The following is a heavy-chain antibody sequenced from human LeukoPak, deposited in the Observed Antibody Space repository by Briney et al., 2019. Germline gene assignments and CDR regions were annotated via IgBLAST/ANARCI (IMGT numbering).Heavy chain of an antibody. CDR3: ASCSGSYLDYYMDV. Sequence: SETLSLTCTVSGGSISSSSYYWGWIRQPPGKGLEWIGSIYYSGSTYYNPSLKSRVTISVDTSKNQFSLKLSSVTAADTAVYYCASCSGSYLDYYMDVWGKGTTVTVSS. CDR1: GGSISSSSYY. CDR2: IYYSGST. V-gene: IGHV4-39*07. D-gene: IGHD1-26*01. J-gene: IGHJ6*03.